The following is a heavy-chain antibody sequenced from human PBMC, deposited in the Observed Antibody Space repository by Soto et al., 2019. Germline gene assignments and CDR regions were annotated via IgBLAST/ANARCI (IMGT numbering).Heavy chain of an antibody. CDR2: IYYSGST. Sequence: SETLSLTCTVSGGSISSSSYYWGWIRQPPGKGLEWIGSIYYSGSTYYNPSLKSRVTISVDTSKNQFSLRLSSVTAADTAVYYCARRGLAYCSGGSCSNFDPWGQGTLVTVSS. CDR3: ARRGLAYCSGGSCSNFDP. V-gene: IGHV4-39*01. J-gene: IGHJ5*02. CDR1: GGSISSSSYY. D-gene: IGHD2-15*01.